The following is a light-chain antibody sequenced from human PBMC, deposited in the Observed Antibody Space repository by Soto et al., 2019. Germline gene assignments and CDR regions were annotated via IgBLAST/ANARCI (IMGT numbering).Light chain of an antibody. CDR3: LLDFRYFWA. V-gene: IGKV1-6*01. Sequence: AIQLTQSPSSLSASVGDRVTITCRASQAIRTALGWYQQKPGKVPKLLLYAASTLQSGVPSRFRGSGSGTDFTLTISSLQPEDFSTYYCLLDFRYFWAFGQGTKVDIK. CDR1: QAIRTA. J-gene: IGKJ1*01. CDR2: AAS.